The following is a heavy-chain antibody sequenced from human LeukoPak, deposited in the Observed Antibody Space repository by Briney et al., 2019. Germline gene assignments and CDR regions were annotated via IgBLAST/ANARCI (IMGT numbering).Heavy chain of an antibody. D-gene: IGHD6-6*01. CDR1: GFTFSSCA. V-gene: IGHV3-23*01. CDR3: AKGTCSSSPRDY. CDR2: ISGSGGST. J-gene: IGHJ4*02. Sequence: PGGSLRLSCAASGFTFSSCAMSWVRQAPGEGLGWGLAISGSGGSTYYADSVKGPFTISRDNSKNTLFLQMNSLRAEDTAVYYCAKGTCSSSPRDYWGQGTLVTVSS.